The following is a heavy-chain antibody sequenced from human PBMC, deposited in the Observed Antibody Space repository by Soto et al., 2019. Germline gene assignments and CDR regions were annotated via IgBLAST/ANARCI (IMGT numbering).Heavy chain of an antibody. CDR1: GCTFSSYT. D-gene: IGHD2-15*01. V-gene: IGHV1-69*02. Sequence: GASVKVSCKASGCTFSSYTISWVRQAPGQGLEWMGRIIPILGIANYAQKFQGRVTITADRSTSTAYMELSSLRSEDTAVYYCCYCSGGSCNRYYYYYYMDVWGKGTTVTVSS. CDR3: CYCSGGSCNRYYYYYYMDV. CDR2: IIPILGIA. J-gene: IGHJ6*03.